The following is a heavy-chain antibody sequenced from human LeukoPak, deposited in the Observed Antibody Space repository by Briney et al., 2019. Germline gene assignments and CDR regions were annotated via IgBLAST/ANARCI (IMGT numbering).Heavy chain of an antibody. CDR3: ARRDTHDSHHYYMDV. J-gene: IGHJ6*03. CDR1: GFTFNAYW. Sequence: GGSLRLSCAASGFTFNAYWMAWVRQSPERGREWLTNLHPDGSQEYYVDSVKGRFTISRDNAKNSLFLQMNSLRTEDTAVYFCARRDTHDSHHYYMDVWGKGTTVTVSS. CDR2: LHPDGSQE. D-gene: IGHD5-18*01. V-gene: IGHV3-7*01.